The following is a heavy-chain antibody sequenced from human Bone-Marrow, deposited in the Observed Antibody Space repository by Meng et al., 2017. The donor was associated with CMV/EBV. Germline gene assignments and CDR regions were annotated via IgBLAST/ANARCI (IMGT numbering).Heavy chain of an antibody. CDR3: ARGSVGARLAT. Sequence: GSLRLSCAVYDGSFSGYYWSWIRQPPGKGLEWIGEIDLTGSTNYNPSLKSRVTISVDTPKNQLSLKLSFVTAADTAVYYCARGSVGARLATWGQGNLVNVSS. CDR2: IDLTGST. V-gene: IGHV4-34*01. CDR1: DGSFSGYY. J-gene: IGHJ4*02. D-gene: IGHD1-26*01.